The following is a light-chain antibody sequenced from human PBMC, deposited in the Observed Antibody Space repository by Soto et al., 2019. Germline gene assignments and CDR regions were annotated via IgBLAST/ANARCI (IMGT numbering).Light chain of an antibody. J-gene: IGKJ4*01. V-gene: IGKV3-15*01. CDR2: GAA. Sequence: EIVMTQSPAILSVSPGERATLSCRANQSISSNLAWYQQKPGQAPRLLIYGAATRATDIPARFSGSGSGTDFTLTINSLQSEDFAVYYCQMYNNWVGTFGGGTKVEIK. CDR3: QMYNNWVGT. CDR1: QSISSN.